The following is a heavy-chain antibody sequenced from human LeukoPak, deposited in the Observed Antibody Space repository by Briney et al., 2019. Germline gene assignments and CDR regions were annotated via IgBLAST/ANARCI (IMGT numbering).Heavy chain of an antibody. V-gene: IGHV4-59*12. CDR1: GGSISSYY. D-gene: IGHD3-16*02. CDR2: ISDIGSI. J-gene: IGHJ4*02. CDR3: ARSRDYDYVWGSYRYGFDY. Sequence: SETLSLTCTVSGGSISSYYWSWIRQPPGKGLEWIAYISDIGSINYNPSLKSRVTISLDTSKNQFSLKLSSVTAADTAVYYCARSRDYDYVWGSYRYGFDYWGQGTLVTVSS.